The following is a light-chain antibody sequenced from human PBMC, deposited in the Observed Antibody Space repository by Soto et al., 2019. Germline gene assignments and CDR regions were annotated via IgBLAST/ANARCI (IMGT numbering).Light chain of an antibody. CDR2: AAF. Sequence: DIQMTQSPSSLSASVGDRVTITCRASQAINTYLNWYQQKPGKAPQLLIHAAFSLQSGVPSRFSGSGSGTDFTLTISSLQPEDFATYYCQQSYRAPLTVGPGTKVDIK. CDR1: QAINTY. CDR3: QQSYRAPLT. J-gene: IGKJ3*01. V-gene: IGKV1-39*01.